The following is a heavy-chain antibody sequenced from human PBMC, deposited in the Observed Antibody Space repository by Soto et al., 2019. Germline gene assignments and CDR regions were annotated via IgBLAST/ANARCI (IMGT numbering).Heavy chain of an antibody. V-gene: IGHV1-18*01. D-gene: IGHD5-12*01. CDR2: ISAHNGNT. J-gene: IGHJ4*02. CDR3: GIESVNSYSWYVVDY. Sequence: QVQLVQSGVEVKKPGASVKVSCETSGYTFSRHGINWVRRAPGQGLEWMAWISAHNGNTKYAEKFQGRISVTIETATTTAYMELRSLYSDDTAVYYCGIESVNSYSWYVVDYWGQGPPVIVSS. CDR1: GYTFSRHG.